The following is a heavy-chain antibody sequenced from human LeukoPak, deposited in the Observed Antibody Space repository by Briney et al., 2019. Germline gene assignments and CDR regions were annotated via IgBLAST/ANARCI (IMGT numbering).Heavy chain of an antibody. Sequence: PGRSLRLSCAASGFTFDDYAMHWVRQAPGKGLEWVSGISWNSGSIGYADSVKGRFTISRDNSKNTLYLQMNSLRAEDTAVYYCAKVLLGSGSYYNVLFDYWGQGTLVTVSS. J-gene: IGHJ4*02. D-gene: IGHD3-10*01. CDR1: GFTFDDYA. CDR3: AKVLLGSGSYYNVLFDY. CDR2: ISWNSGSI. V-gene: IGHV3-9*01.